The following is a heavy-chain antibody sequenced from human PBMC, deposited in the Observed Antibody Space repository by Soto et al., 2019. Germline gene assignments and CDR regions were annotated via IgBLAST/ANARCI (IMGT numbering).Heavy chain of an antibody. Sequence: QVQLVQSGAEVKKPGASVKVSCKASGYTFTSYDINWVRQATGQGLEWMGWMNPNSGNTGYAQKFQGRVTMTRNTSISTGYMELSSLRSEDTAVYYCAREGGIVVVVAANGMDVWGQGTTVTVSS. CDR1: GYTFTSYD. J-gene: IGHJ6*02. CDR3: AREGGIVVVVAANGMDV. CDR2: MNPNSGNT. V-gene: IGHV1-8*01. D-gene: IGHD2-15*01.